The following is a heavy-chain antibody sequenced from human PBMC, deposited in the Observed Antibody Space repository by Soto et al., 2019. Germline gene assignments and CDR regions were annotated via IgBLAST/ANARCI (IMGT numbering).Heavy chain of an antibody. J-gene: IGHJ5*02. V-gene: IGHV4-38-2*01. CDR1: RHSISSGFY. Sequence: PSETLSLTCAVSRHSISSGFYWGWIRQPPGKGLEWIGNIYHSGSTYYNPSLKSRVTMSADTSKSQFSLKLSSVTAADTAVYYCARSNYYGSGNYYFNWFDPWGQGTLVTVS. CDR2: IYHSGST. CDR3: ARSNYYGSGNYYFNWFDP. D-gene: IGHD3-10*01.